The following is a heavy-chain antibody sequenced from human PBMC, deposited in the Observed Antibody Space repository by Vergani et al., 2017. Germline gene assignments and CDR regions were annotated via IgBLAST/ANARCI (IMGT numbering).Heavy chain of an antibody. V-gene: IGHV4-61*02. J-gene: IGHJ4*02. CDR3: ARGSCLGGSCYKPLFDY. CDR1: GGSINSHNYY. Sequence: QVQLQESGPGLVKPSQTLSLTCTVSGGSINSHNYYWSWIRQPAGKGLEWIGRIHTSGSTNYNPSLKSRVTMSEDTSKHQFSLTLTSVTAADTAVYFCARGSCLGGSCYKPLFDYWGQGILVTVSS. CDR2: IHTSGST. D-gene: IGHD2-15*01.